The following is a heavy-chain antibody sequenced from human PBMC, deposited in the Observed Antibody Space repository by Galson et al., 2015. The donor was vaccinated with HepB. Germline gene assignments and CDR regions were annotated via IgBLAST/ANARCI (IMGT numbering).Heavy chain of an antibody. V-gene: IGHV3-15*01. CDR2: IKSKTDGGTT. D-gene: IGHD6-13*01. CDR1: GFTFSNAW. Sequence: SLRLSCAASGFTFSNAWMSWVRQAPGKGLEWVGRIKSKTDGGTTDYAAPVKGRFTISRDDSKNTLYLQMNSLKTEDTAVYYCTTEDSSSWNWFDPWGQGTLVTVSS. CDR3: TTEDSSSWNWFDP. J-gene: IGHJ5*02.